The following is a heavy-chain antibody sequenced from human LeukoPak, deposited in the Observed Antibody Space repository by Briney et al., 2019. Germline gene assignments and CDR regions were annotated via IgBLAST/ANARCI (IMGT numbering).Heavy chain of an antibody. CDR3: AKDEDIVVVVAAFY. V-gene: IGHV3-23*01. J-gene: IGHJ4*02. Sequence: PGGSLSLSCPASGFTFSSYAMSWVRQAPGKGLEWVSAISGSGDSTYYADSVKGRFTISRDNSKNTLYLQMNSLRAEDTAVYYCAKDEDIVVVVAAFYWGQGTLVTVSS. CDR1: GFTFSSYA. CDR2: ISGSGDST. D-gene: IGHD2-15*01.